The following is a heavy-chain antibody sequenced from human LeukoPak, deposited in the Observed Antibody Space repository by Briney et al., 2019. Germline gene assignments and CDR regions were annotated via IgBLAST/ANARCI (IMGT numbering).Heavy chain of an antibody. CDR2: ISSSSSYI. CDR3: ARDHRDGYNSHFDY. CDR1: GFTFSSYS. D-gene: IGHD5-24*01. Sequence: GGSLRLSCAASGFTFSSYSMNWVRQAAGKGLEWVSSISSSSSYIYYADSVKGRFTISRDNAKNSLYLQMNRLRAEDTAVYYCARDHRDGYNSHFDYWGQGTLVTVSS. J-gene: IGHJ4*02. V-gene: IGHV3-21*01.